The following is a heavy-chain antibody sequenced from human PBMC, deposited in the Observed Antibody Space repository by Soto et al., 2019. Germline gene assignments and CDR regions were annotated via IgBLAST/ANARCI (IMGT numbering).Heavy chain of an antibody. V-gene: IGHV1-69*01. CDR3: ASGAYLGAAAGTRRKNYYYYGMDV. J-gene: IGHJ6*02. CDR2: IIPIFGTA. D-gene: IGHD6-13*01. Sequence: QVQLVQSGAEVKKPGSSVKVSCKASGGTFSSYAISWVRQAPGQGLEWMGGIIPIFGTANYAQKFQGRVTITADESTSTAYMELSSLRSEDTAVYYCASGAYLGAAAGTRRKNYYYYGMDVWGQGTTVTVSS. CDR1: GGTFSSYA.